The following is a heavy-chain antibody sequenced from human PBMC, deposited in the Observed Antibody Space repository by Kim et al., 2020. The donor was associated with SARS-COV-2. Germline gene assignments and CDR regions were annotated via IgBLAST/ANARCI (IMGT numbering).Heavy chain of an antibody. V-gene: IGHV3-48*03. Sequence: GGSLRLSCAASGFTFSSYEMNWVRQAPGKGLEWVSYISSSGSTIYYADSVNGRFTISRDNAKNSLYLQMNSLRAEDTAVYYCASFGGGYYYGDFDYWGQGTLVTVSS. J-gene: IGHJ4*02. CDR3: ASFGGGYYYGDFDY. D-gene: IGHD3-22*01. CDR1: GFTFSSYE. CDR2: ISSSGSTI.